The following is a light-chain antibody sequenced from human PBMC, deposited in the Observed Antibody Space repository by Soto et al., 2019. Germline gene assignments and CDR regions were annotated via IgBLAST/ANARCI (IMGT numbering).Light chain of an antibody. J-gene: IGKJ2*01. Sequence: DIVMTQSPDSLAVSLGERATIDCKSSQSVLSSSNNKNFLAWYQHRPGQPPNLLIYWASTRESGVPDRFSGSGSGTDFTLTISSLQAEDAAVYYCQQYYTTPHTFGQGTKLEIK. CDR3: QQYYTTPHT. V-gene: IGKV4-1*01. CDR2: WAS. CDR1: QSVLSSSNNKNF.